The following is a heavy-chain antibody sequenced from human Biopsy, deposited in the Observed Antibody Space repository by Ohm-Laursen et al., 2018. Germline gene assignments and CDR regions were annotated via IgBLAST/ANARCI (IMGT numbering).Heavy chain of an antibody. Sequence: GSLRLSCAASGFTFSSYAMTWVRQAPGKGLEWVSGLSGSGGSTFYADSVRGRFTISRDNSENTLYLQMNSLRADDTAVYYCALAAAQTVTHFDYWGQGTLVTVSS. CDR3: ALAAAQTVTHFDY. V-gene: IGHV3-23*01. CDR1: GFTFSSYA. CDR2: LSGSGGST. D-gene: IGHD4-17*01. J-gene: IGHJ4*02.